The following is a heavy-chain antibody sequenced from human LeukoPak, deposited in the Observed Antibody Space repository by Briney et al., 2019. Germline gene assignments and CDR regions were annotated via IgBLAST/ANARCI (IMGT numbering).Heavy chain of an antibody. CDR3: TRDQTPYY. CDR2: IRSKICGGTP. Sequence: GGSLRLSCTISGYTLGDYALTWVRQAPGKGLEWVGFIRSKICGGTPEYAASVKGRFTISSDDSKGIAYLQMNSLKTEDTAVYYCTRDQTPYYWGQGTLVTVSS. J-gene: IGHJ4*02. CDR1: GYTLGDYA. V-gene: IGHV3-49*04.